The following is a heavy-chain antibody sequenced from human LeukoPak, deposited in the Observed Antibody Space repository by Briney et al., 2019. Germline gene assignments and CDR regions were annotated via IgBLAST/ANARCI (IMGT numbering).Heavy chain of an antibody. V-gene: IGHV4-30-2*01. CDR3: ARGKAPYYFDY. Sequence: SETLSLTCAVSGGSISSGGYSWSWIRQPPGKGLEWIGYIYHSGSTYYNPSLKSRVTISVDRSKNQFSLKLSSVTAADTAVYYCARGKAPYYFDYWGQGTLVTVSS. CDR1: GGSISSGGYS. CDR2: IYHSGST. J-gene: IGHJ4*02.